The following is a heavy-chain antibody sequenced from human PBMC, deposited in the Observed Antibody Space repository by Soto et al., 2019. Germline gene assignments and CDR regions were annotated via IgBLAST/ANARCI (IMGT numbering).Heavy chain of an antibody. CDR2: IYHSGNT. Sequence: QVQLQESGPGLVKPSGTLSLTCAVSGRSMSSSNWWSWIRQPPGKGLEWIGEIYHSGNTNYNPSLKSRVTMDVDKSRNQFSLKLSCVTAADTAVYYCARRWGEGRVDYWGQGTLVTVSS. J-gene: IGHJ4*02. D-gene: IGHD3-10*01. CDR1: GRSMSSSNW. V-gene: IGHV4-4*02. CDR3: ARRWGEGRVDY.